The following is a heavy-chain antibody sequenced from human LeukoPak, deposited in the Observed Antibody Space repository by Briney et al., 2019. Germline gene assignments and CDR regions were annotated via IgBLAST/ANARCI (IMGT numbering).Heavy chain of an antibody. Sequence: GESLKISCKGSGYDFSNYCIGWVRQMPGKGLEWMGIIYPDDSDTRYSPSFQGQVTISADKSISTAYLQWSSLKASDTAMYCCAIGRGGQQLGDYWGQGTLVTVSS. CDR1: GYDFSNYC. V-gene: IGHV5-51*01. CDR2: IYPDDSDT. J-gene: IGHJ4*02. D-gene: IGHD6-13*01. CDR3: AIGRGGQQLGDY.